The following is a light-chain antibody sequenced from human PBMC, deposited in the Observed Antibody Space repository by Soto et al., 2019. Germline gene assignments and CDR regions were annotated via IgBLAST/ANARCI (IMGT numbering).Light chain of an antibody. V-gene: IGLV1-40*01. CDR3: QSYDISPCEYV. CDR1: RSNIGTGYD. CDR2: GNS. J-gene: IGLJ1*01. Sequence: QSVLTQPPSVSGAPGQRVTISCTGSRSNIGTGYDVHWYQQLPGTAPKLLIYGNSNRPSGVPDRFSGSKSGTSASLAITGLQAEDEADYYCQSYDISPCEYVFASGTKVKVL.